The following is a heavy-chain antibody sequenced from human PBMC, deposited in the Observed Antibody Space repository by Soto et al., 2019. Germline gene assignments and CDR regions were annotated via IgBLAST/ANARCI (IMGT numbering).Heavy chain of an antibody. Sequence: GGSLRLSCAASGFTFSSYWMSWVRQAPGKGLEWVANIKQDGSEKYYVDSVKGRFTISRDNAKNSLYLQMNSLRAEDTAVYYCARDGGYCISTSCHPTLPYYYGMDVWGQGTTVTLSS. J-gene: IGHJ6*02. CDR2: IKQDGSEK. CDR1: GFTFSSYW. V-gene: IGHV3-7*01. D-gene: IGHD2-2*01. CDR3: ARDGGYCISTSCHPTLPYYYGMDV.